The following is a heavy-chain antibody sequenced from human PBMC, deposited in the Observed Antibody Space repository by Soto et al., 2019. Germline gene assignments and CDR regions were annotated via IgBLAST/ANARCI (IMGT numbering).Heavy chain of an antibody. V-gene: IGHV1-18*01. Sequence: GASVKVSCKASGYTFTNYGISWVRQAPGQGLERMGWINTYNGNTNHAQKLQGRVTMTTDTSTSTAYMELRSLRSDDTALYYCARGVGSGTYYNQYNWFDPWGQGTLVTVSS. CDR3: ARGVGSGTYYNQYNWFDP. D-gene: IGHD3-10*01. CDR1: GYTFTNYG. CDR2: INTYNGNT. J-gene: IGHJ5*02.